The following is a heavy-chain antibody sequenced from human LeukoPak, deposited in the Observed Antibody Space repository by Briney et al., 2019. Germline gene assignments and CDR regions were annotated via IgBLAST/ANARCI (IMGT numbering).Heavy chain of an antibody. D-gene: IGHD2-8*01. J-gene: IGHJ4*02. CDR3: ARRVQTTGVFDY. CDR2: INPKTGGT. CDR1: GYTFTDYY. V-gene: IGHV1-2*06. Sequence: ASVKVSCKASGYTFTDYYMHWVRQAPGQGLQWMGRINPKTGGTNYAQKSQGRVTMTGDTSISTAYMELTRLGSDDTAVYYCARRVQTTGVFDYWGQGTLVTVSS.